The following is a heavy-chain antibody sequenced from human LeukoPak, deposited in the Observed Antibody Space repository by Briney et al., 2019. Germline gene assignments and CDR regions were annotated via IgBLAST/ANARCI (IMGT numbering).Heavy chain of an antibody. D-gene: IGHD3-10*01. CDR3: VRVDGGSGVDN. Sequence: SETLSLTCTVSGGSISNYYWSWIRQPPGNDVEWIGYIYYSGRTDYNPSLKSRVTMSVDMSTNQFSLKLTSVTAADTAVYYCVRVDGGSGVDNWGQGTLVTVSS. CDR1: GGSISNYY. V-gene: IGHV4-59*01. J-gene: IGHJ4*02. CDR2: IYYSGRT.